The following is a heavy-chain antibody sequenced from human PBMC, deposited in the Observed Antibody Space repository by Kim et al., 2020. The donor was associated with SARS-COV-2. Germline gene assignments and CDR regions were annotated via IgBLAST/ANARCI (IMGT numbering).Heavy chain of an antibody. Sequence: TKNSQKVQGRVTLTRDTSASTAYMELSSLRSEDTAVYYCARDMGMAAWFDPWGQGTLVTVSS. CDR3: ARDMGMAAWFDP. CDR2: T. V-gene: IGHV1-3*01. J-gene: IGHJ5*02. D-gene: IGHD7-27*01.